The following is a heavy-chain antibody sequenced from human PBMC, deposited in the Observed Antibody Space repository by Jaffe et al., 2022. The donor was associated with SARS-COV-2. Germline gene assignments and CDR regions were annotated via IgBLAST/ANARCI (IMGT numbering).Heavy chain of an antibody. CDR1: GFTFSSYG. CDR2: IWYDGSNK. D-gene: IGHD6-19*01. V-gene: IGHV3-33*01. J-gene: IGHJ4*02. Sequence: QVQLVESGGGVVQPGRSLRLSCAASGFTFSSYGMHWVRQAPGKGLEWVAVIWYDGSNKYYADSVKGRFTISRDNSKNTLYLQMNSLRAEDTAVYYCARDLQAWRSSGWYLDYWGQGTLVTVSS. CDR3: ARDLQAWRSSGWYLDY.